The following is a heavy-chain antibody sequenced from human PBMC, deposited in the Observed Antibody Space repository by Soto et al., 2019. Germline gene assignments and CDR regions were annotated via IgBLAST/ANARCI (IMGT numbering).Heavy chain of an antibody. CDR3: ARPYRVAAAGTIGMDV. Sequence: QLQLQESGPGLVKPSETLSLTCTVSGGSISSSSYYWGWIRQPPGKGLEWIGSIYYSGSTYYNPSLKSRVTISVDTSKNQFSLKLSSVTAADTAVYYCARPYRVAAAGTIGMDVWGQGTTVTVSS. CDR2: IYYSGST. CDR1: GGSISSSSYY. V-gene: IGHV4-39*01. J-gene: IGHJ6*02. D-gene: IGHD6-13*01.